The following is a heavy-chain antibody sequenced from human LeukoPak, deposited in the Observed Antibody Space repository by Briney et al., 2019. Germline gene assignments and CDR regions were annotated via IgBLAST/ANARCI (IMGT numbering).Heavy chain of an antibody. V-gene: IGHV4-38-2*02. D-gene: IGHD1-26*01. J-gene: IGHJ6*03. CDR3: ARTGAGYYYYYMDV. CDR1: GYSISSGYY. CDR2: IYRNGST. Sequence: SETLSLTCTVSGYSISSGYYWGWIRQPPGKGLEWIGTIYRNGSTYSNPSLRGRATISVDTSKNQFSLKLSSVTAADTAVYYCARTGAGYYYYYMDVWGKGTTVTVSS.